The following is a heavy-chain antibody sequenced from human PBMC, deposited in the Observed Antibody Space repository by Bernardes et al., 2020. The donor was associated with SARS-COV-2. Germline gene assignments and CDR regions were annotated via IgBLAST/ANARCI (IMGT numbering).Heavy chain of an antibody. Sequence: GSLRLSCAASGFTFSDHNMDWVRQAPGKGLEWVARIRSKVNRYTTEYAASVKGRFTISGDESTNSLYLQMNSLRTEDTAVYYCARSPLGIAPFDYWGQGTLVTVSS. J-gene: IGHJ4*02. CDR1: GFTFSDHN. CDR3: ARSPLGIAPFDY. V-gene: IGHV3-72*01. D-gene: IGHD2-21*01. CDR2: IRSKVNRYTT.